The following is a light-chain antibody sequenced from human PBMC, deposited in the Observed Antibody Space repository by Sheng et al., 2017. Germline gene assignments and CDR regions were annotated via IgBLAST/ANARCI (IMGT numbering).Light chain of an antibody. J-gene: IGKJ1*01. CDR1: QSVSNY. V-gene: IGKV3-15*01. Sequence: EIVMTQSPATLSVSPGERATLSCRASQSVSNYLAWYQQKPGQAPRLLIYGASTRATGIPARFSGSGSGTEFTLTISSLQSEDFAVYYCQQYXNWPRTFGQGTKVEIK. CDR3: QQYXNWPRT. CDR2: GAS.